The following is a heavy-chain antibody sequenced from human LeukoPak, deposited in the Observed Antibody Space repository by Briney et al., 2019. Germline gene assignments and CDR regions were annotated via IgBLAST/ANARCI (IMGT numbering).Heavy chain of an antibody. J-gene: IGHJ4*02. Sequence: SSETLSLTCTVSGGSISSGSYYWSWIWRPAGKGLEWIGRIYTSGSTNYNPSLKSRVTISVDTSKNQFSLKLSSVTAADTAVYYCAGERRLTGGVDRDFDYWRQGTLVTVSS. V-gene: IGHV4-61*02. CDR2: IYTSGST. CDR3: AGERRLTGGVDRDFDY. D-gene: IGHD7-27*01. CDR1: GGSISSGSYY.